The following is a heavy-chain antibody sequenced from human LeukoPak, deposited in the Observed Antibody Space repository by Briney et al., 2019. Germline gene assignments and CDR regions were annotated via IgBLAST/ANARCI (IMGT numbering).Heavy chain of an antibody. CDR1: GGSISSYY. V-gene: IGHV4-59*08. CDR3: ARLVAVAFDY. CDR2: IYYSGST. J-gene: IGHJ4*02. D-gene: IGHD6-19*01. Sequence: SETLSLTCTVSGGSISSYYWSWIRQPPGKGLEWIGYIYYSGSTNYNPSLKSRVTISVDTSKNQFSLKLSSVTAADTAVYYCARLVAVAFDYWGQGTLVTVSS.